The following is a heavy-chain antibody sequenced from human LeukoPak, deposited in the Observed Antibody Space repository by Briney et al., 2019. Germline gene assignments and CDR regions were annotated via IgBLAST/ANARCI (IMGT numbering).Heavy chain of an antibody. J-gene: IGHJ3*02. Sequence: PGGSLRLSCAASGFTVSSSYMSWVRQAPGKGLEWVANIKQDESEKYYVDSVKGRFTVSRDNAKNSLYLQMNSLRAEDTAVYYCARVMVAVTGYAFDIWGQGTMVTVSS. CDR1: GFTVSSSY. CDR2: IKQDESEK. V-gene: IGHV3-7*01. CDR3: ARVMVAVTGYAFDI. D-gene: IGHD6-19*01.